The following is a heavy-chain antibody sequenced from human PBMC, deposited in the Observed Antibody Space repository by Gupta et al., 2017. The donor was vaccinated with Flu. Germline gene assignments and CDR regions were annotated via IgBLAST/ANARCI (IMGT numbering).Heavy chain of an antibody. CDR2: ISSSSSYI. CDR1: GFTFSSYS. Sequence: EVQLVESGGGLVKPGGSLRLSCAASGFTFSSYSMNWVRQAPGKGLEWVSSISSSSSYIYYADSVKGRFTISRDNAKNSLYLQMNSLRAEDTAVYYCARVGKATPGIAAAGTDYWGQGTLVTVSS. J-gene: IGHJ4*02. D-gene: IGHD6-13*01. V-gene: IGHV3-21*01. CDR3: ARVGKATPGIAAAGTDY.